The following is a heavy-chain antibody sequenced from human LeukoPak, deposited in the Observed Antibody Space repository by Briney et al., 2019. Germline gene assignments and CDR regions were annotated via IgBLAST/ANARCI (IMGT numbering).Heavy chain of an antibody. V-gene: IGHV3-23*01. CDR2: ISGSGGST. D-gene: IGHD5-18*01. CDR3: ARASGDIVETATMGSY. Sequence: PGGSLRLSCAASGFTLSSYAMSWVRQAPGKGLEWVSAISGSGGSTYYADSVKGRFTISRDNAKNSLYLQMNSLRAEDTAVYYCARASGDIVETATMGSYWGQGTLVTVSS. CDR1: GFTLSSYA. J-gene: IGHJ4*02.